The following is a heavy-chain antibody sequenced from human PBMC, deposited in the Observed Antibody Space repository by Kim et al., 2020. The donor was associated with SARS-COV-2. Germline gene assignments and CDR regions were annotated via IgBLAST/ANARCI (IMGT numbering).Heavy chain of an antibody. Sequence: ASVKVSCKVSGYTLTELSMHWVRQAPGKGLEWMGGFDPEDGETIYAQKFQGRVTMTEDTSTDTAYMELSSLRSEDTAVYYCATSPALIAAAGPQLFNNWFDPWGQGTLVTVSS. V-gene: IGHV1-24*01. J-gene: IGHJ5*02. CDR3: ATSPALIAAAGPQLFNNWFDP. CDR2: FDPEDGET. D-gene: IGHD6-13*01. CDR1: GYTLTELS.